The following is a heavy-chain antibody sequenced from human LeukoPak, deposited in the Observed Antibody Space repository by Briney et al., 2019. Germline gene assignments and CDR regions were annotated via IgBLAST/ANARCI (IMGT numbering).Heavy chain of an antibody. Sequence: ASVKVSCKASGYTFTSYAMNWVRQAPGQGLEWMGWINTNTGNPTYAQGFTGRFVFSLDTSVSTAYLQISSLKAEDTAVYYCAKDEGTRTSYGLDYWGQGTLVTVSS. CDR2: INTNTGNP. CDR3: AKDEGTRTSYGLDY. CDR1: GYTFTSYA. D-gene: IGHD3-16*01. J-gene: IGHJ4*02. V-gene: IGHV7-4-1*02.